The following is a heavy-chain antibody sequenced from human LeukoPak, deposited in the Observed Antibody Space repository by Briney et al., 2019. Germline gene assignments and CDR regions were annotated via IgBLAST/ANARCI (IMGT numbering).Heavy chain of an antibody. D-gene: IGHD3-10*01. CDR1: GFTFSSYG. J-gene: IGHJ4*02. Sequence: GGSLRLSCAASGFTFSSYGMHWVRQAPGKGLEWVAVIWYDGSNKYYADSVKGRFTISRDNSKNTLYLQMNSLRAEDTAVYYCARAPPYYGSGSFSLDYWGQGTLVTVSS. CDR2: IWYDGSNK. V-gene: IGHV3-33*01. CDR3: ARAPPYYGSGSFSLDY.